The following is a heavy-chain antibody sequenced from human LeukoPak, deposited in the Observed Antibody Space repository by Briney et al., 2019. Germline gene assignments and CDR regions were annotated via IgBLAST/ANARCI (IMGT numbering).Heavy chain of an antibody. V-gene: IGHV1-46*01. CDR1: GCTFTSYY. J-gene: IGHJ4*02. CDR2: INPSGGST. D-gene: IGHD6-19*01. Sequence: GASVKVSCKASGCTFTSYYMHWVRQAPGQGLEWMGIINPSGGSTSYAQKFQGRVTMTRDMSTSTDYMELSSLRSDDTAVYYCARHRQWLVLRHWGQGTLVTVSS. CDR3: ARHRQWLVLRH.